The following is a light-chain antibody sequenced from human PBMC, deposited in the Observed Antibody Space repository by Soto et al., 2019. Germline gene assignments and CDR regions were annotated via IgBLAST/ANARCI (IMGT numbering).Light chain of an antibody. CDR2: GES. Sequence: EILMTKSPAPLSVSPGDRATISCRASQSVTNSLAWYQTKPGQAPRLLISGESSRATGIPDRFSGSGSGTDGNLTLSRLEPEEGALYYGQQYGSSAITVGQVTRLEIK. CDR1: QSVTNS. CDR3: QQYGSSAIT. J-gene: IGKJ5*01. V-gene: IGKV3-20*01.